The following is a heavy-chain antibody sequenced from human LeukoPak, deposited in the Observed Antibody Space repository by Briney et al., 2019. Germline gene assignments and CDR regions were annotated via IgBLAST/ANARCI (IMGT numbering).Heavy chain of an antibody. CDR2: ISGYNGNT. J-gene: IGHJ4*02. CDR1: GYTFTRYG. Sequence: GASVKVSCKASGYTFTRYGISWVRQAPGQGLEWMGWISGYNGNTNYAEKLQGRVTMTTDTSTSTVYMELRSLRSDDTAMYYCARHRDGYNYFFDYWGQGTLVTVSS. V-gene: IGHV1-18*01. CDR3: ARHRDGYNYFFDY. D-gene: IGHD5-24*01.